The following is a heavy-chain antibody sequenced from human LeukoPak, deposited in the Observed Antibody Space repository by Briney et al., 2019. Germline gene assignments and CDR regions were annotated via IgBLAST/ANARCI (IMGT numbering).Heavy chain of an antibody. J-gene: IGHJ3*02. Sequence: ASVKVSCKASGYTFTGYYMHWVRQAPGQGLEWMGWINPNSGGTNYAQKFQGRVTMTRDTSISTAYMELSRLRSDDTAVYYCARVSYITIFGVVTQAAFDIWGQGTMVTVSS. CDR1: GYTFTGYY. D-gene: IGHD3-3*01. CDR3: ARVSYITIFGVVTQAAFDI. CDR2: INPNSGGT. V-gene: IGHV1-2*02.